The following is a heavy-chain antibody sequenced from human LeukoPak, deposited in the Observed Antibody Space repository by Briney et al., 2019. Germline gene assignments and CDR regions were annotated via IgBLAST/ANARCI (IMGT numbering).Heavy chain of an antibody. J-gene: IGHJ4*02. V-gene: IGHV4-59*08. D-gene: IGHD3-22*01. CDR2: IYYSGST. CDR3: ARKGAIYDSSGYYHPHFDY. CDR1: GGSISSYY. Sequence: PSETLSLTCTVSGGSISSYYWSWIRQPPGKGLEWIGYIYYSGSTNYSPSLKSRVTISVDTSKNQFSLKLSSVTAADTAVYYCARKGAIYDSSGYYHPHFDYWGQGTLVTVSS.